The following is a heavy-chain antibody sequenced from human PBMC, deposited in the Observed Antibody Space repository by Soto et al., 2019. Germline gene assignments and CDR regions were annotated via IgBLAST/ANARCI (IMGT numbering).Heavy chain of an antibody. D-gene: IGHD3-22*01. Sequence: QVTLVQSGAEVKKPGASVNVSCKTSGYTFTRNGISWVRQAPGQGLEWMGWISPNSGNTKYAQKLQGRVIMTTDTSTSTAYMELRSLRSDDTAVYYRVKDRDSNSWPSRDVWGPGTTVTVSS. J-gene: IGHJ6*02. CDR1: GYTFTRNG. CDR3: VKDRDSNSWPSRDV. CDR2: ISPNSGNT. V-gene: IGHV1-18*01.